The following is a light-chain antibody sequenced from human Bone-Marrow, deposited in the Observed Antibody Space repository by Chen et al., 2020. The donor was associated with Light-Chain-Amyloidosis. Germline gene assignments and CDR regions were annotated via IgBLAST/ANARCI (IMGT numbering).Light chain of an antibody. CDR3: AAWDDSLNGVV. V-gene: IGLV1-44*01. CDR2: TSN. CDR1: SSNIGSNS. J-gene: IGLJ2*01. Sequence: QSVLTQPPSASGTPGQRVTISCSGSSSNIGSNSLHWYHQLPGTAPKLLIYTSNQRPAGVPARFSGSKSGTSASLAISGLQSEEEASYYCAAWDDSLNGVVFGGGTKLTVL.